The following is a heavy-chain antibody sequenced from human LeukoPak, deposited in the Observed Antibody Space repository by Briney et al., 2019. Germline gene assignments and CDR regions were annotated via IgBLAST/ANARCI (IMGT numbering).Heavy chain of an antibody. CDR1: GFTFSGYD. D-gene: IGHD6-19*01. CDR3: AKFPPTIAVAVLNY. CDR2: IRYDESNK. V-gene: IGHV3-30*02. J-gene: IGHJ4*02. Sequence: PGGSLRPSCAASGFTFSGYDMHWVRQAPGKGLEWVAFIRYDESNKYYADSVRGRFTISRDNSKNTLYLQMNSLRAEDTAVYYCAKFPPTIAVAVLNYWGQGTLVTASS.